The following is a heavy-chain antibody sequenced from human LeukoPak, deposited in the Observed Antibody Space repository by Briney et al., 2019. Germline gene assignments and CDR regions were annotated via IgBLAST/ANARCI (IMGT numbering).Heavy chain of an antibody. V-gene: IGHV3-7*01. CDR2: INQDGSEN. CDR3: TRDVREAYDI. J-gene: IGHJ3*02. D-gene: IGHD3-16*01. Sequence: GGSLRLSCAASGFTFGGFWMNWVRQAPGKGPERVANINQDGSENLYVDSVKGRFTISRDNAKNSLYLQMHSLRVEDTAVYYCTRDVREAYDIWGHGTMVTVSS. CDR1: GFTFGGFW.